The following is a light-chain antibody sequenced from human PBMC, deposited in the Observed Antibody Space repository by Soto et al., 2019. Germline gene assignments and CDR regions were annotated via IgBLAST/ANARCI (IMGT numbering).Light chain of an antibody. CDR3: QSYDSSLSGSGVV. CDR1: SSNIGAGYD. J-gene: IGLJ2*01. CDR2: GNR. V-gene: IGLV1-40*01. Sequence: QSVLTQPPSVSGAPGQRVTISCTGSSSNIGAGYDVHWYQQLPGTAPKLVIYGNRNRPSGVPDRFSGYKSGTSASLAITGLQAEDEADYYCQSYDSSLSGSGVVFGGGTKLTVL.